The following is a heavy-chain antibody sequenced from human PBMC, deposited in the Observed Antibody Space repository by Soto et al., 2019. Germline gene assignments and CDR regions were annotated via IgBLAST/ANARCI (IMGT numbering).Heavy chain of an antibody. CDR2: ISAYNGNT. D-gene: IGHD1-20*01. J-gene: IGHJ6*03. Sequence: ASVKVSCKASGYTFTIYGISWVLQAPGQGLEWMGWISAYNGNTNYAQKLQGRVTMTTDTSTSTAYMELRSLRSDDTAVYYCARLTITAEPSYYYYYYMDVWGKGTTVTVSS. CDR3: ARLTITAEPSYYYYYYMDV. V-gene: IGHV1-18*01. CDR1: GYTFTIYG.